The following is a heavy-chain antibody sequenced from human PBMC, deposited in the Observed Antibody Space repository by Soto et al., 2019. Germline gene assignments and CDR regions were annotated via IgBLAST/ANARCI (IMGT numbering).Heavy chain of an antibody. CDR2: ISYDGSNK. CDR1: GFTFSSYG. D-gene: IGHD4-17*01. J-gene: IGHJ4*02. CDR3: AKVAGNYGDYAFDY. V-gene: IGHV3-30*18. Sequence: QVQLVESGGGVVQPGRSLRLSCAASGFTFSSYGMHWVRQAPGKGLEWVAVISYDGSNKYYADSVKGRFTISRDKSKNTLYLQMNSLRAEDTAVNYCAKVAGNYGDYAFDYWGQGTLVTVSS.